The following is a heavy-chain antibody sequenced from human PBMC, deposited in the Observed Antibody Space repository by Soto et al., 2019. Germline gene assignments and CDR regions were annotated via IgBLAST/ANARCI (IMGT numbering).Heavy chain of an antibody. Sequence: SVKVSCKASGGTFSSNVITWVRQAPGQGLEWMGVIIPLFGTANYAQKFQGRVTITVDESTSTAYMELSSLRSEDTAVYYCARARGGEDVLTGIYWFDPWGQGTLVTVSS. J-gene: IGHJ5*02. V-gene: IGHV1-69*13. CDR2: IIPLFGTA. CDR1: GGTFSSNV. CDR3: ARARGGEDVLTGIYWFDP. D-gene: IGHD3-9*01.